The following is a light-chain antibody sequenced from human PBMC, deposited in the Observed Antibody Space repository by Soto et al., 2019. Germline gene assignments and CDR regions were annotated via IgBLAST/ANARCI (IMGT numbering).Light chain of an antibody. V-gene: IGLV2-14*01. Sequence: QSALTQPASVSGSPGQSITISCTGTSSDVGGYNYVSWYQQHPGKAPKHRIYEVSNRPSGVTNRFSGSKSSNTASLTISGPQAEYEADYYCSPYTSSSTPYLFGTGTKLTAL. CDR1: SSDVGGYNY. J-gene: IGLJ1*01. CDR3: SPYTSSSTPYL. CDR2: EVS.